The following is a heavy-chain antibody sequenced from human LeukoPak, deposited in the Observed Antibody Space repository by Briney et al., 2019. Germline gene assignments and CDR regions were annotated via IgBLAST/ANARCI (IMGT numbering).Heavy chain of an antibody. D-gene: IGHD3-10*01. CDR3: ARDRDVWSYYYGSGSFDY. V-gene: IGHV1-18*01. CDR2: ISAYNGNT. CDR1: GYTFTSYG. Sequence: ASVKVSCKASGYTFTSYGISWVRQAPGRGLEWMGWISAYNGNTNYAQKLQGRVTMTTDTSTSTAYMELRSLRSDDTAVYYCARDRDVWSYYYGSGSFDYWGQGTLVTVSS. J-gene: IGHJ4*02.